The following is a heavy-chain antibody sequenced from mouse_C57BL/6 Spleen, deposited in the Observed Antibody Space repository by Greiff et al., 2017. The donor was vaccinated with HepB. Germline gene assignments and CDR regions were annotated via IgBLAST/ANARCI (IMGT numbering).Heavy chain of an antibody. J-gene: IGHJ2*01. Sequence: EVMLVESGGGLVKPGGSLKLSCAASGFTFSDYGMHWVRQAPEKGLEWVAYISSGSSTIYYADTVKGRFTISRDNAKNTLFLQMTSLRSEDTAMYYCARGEDWEYYFDYWGQGTTLTVSS. D-gene: IGHD4-1*01. CDR2: ISSGSSTI. CDR1: GFTFSDYG. V-gene: IGHV5-17*01. CDR3: ARGEDWEYYFDY.